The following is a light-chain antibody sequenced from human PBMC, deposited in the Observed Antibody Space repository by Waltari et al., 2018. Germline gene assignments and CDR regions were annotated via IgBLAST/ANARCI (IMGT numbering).Light chain of an antibody. Sequence: DVVLTQSPLSLPVTLGQPASISCRSSQSLVSSDGNTYLNWFQQRPGQSPRRLIYQVSNLDSRVPDRFSGSGSDTDFTLKISRVEAEDVGVYYCMQGTHWPYSFGQGTKLEI. CDR3: MQGTHWPYS. J-gene: IGKJ2*03. CDR1: QSLVSSDGNTY. V-gene: IGKV2D-30*01. CDR2: QVS.